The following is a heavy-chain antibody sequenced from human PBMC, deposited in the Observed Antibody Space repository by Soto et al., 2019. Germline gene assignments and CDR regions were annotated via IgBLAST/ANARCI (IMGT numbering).Heavy chain of an antibody. D-gene: IGHD6-6*01. Sequence: GASVKVSCKASGGTFSSYAISWVRQAPGQGLEWMGGIIPIFGTANYAQKFQGRVTITADESTSTAYMELSSLRSEDTAVYYCARLQGRPIAAQTTWRDYWGQGTLVTVSS. CDR2: IIPIFGTA. CDR1: GGTFSSYA. V-gene: IGHV1-69*13. CDR3: ARLQGRPIAAQTTWRDY. J-gene: IGHJ4*02.